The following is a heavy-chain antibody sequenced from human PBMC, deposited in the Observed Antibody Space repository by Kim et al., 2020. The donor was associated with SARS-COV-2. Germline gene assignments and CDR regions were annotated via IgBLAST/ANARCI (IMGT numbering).Heavy chain of an antibody. Sequence: GGSLRLSCAASGFTFSSYSMNWVRQAPGKGLEWVSSISSSSSYIYYADSVKGRFTISRDNAKNSLYLQMNSLRAEDTAVYYCARDVVDYYDSSGYYGKFDYWGQGTLVTVSS. CDR3: ARDVVDYYDSSGYYGKFDY. D-gene: IGHD3-22*01. J-gene: IGHJ4*02. CDR1: GFTFSSYS. V-gene: IGHV3-21*01. CDR2: ISSSSSYI.